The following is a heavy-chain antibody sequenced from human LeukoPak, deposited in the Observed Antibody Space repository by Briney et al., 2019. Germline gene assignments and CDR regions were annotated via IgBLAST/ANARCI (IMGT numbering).Heavy chain of an antibody. Sequence: KPSETLSLTCTVSGGSISSSSYYWGWIRQPPGKGLEWIGSISYSGSRYYNPSLKSRVSISGDTSRNYFSMMLSSVTAADTAVYYCARREGRGGPSDYWGQGTLVTVSS. J-gene: IGHJ4*02. V-gene: IGHV4-39*02. CDR2: ISYSGSR. D-gene: IGHD3-10*01. CDR3: ARREGRGGPSDY. CDR1: GGSISSSSYY.